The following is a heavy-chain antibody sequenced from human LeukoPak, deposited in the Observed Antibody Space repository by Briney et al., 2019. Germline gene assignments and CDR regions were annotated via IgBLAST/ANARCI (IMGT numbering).Heavy chain of an antibody. D-gene: IGHD3-10*01. Sequence: GRSLRLSCAASGFTFSSYAMHWVRQAPGKGLEWVAVISYDGSNKYYADSVKGRFTISRDNSKNTLYLQMNSLRAEDTAVYYCAREYGDFDYWGQGTLVTVSS. CDR3: AREYGDFDY. V-gene: IGHV3-30*04. CDR1: GFTFSSYA. J-gene: IGHJ4*02. CDR2: ISYDGSNK.